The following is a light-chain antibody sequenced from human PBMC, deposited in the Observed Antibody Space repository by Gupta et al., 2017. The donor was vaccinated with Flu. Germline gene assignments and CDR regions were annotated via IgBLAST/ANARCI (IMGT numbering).Light chain of an antibody. V-gene: IGLV3-27*01. CDR1: VLAQKY. Sequence: SFELTQPSLVSVSPGETAKITCTGDVLAQKYVRWFQHKPGQAPLLLIYRDTERASGVPERISGSSSGATVTLTINGAQVDDEADYYCYAAANITYVFGSGTKV. CDR2: RDT. CDR3: YAAANITYV. J-gene: IGLJ1*01.